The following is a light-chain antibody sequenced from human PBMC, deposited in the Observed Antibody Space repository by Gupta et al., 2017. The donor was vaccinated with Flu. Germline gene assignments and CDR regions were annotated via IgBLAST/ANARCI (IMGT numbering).Light chain of an antibody. V-gene: IGKV4-1*01. Sequence: VSLGERATINCKSSQSVLYSSKSKNYLAWYQQKPGQPPKLLIYWASTRESGVPDRFSGSGSGTDFTLTSSSLQAEDVAVYYWQQDYTNLSFGQGTKLEIK. J-gene: IGKJ2*01. CDR2: WAS. CDR3: QQDYTNLS. CDR1: QSVLYSSKSKNY.